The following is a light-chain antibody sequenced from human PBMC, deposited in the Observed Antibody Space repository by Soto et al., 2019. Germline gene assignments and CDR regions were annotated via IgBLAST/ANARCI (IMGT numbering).Light chain of an antibody. CDR1: QSVSSSY. J-gene: IGKJ1*01. CDR2: GAS. CDR3: QQYGSTPRT. Sequence: EIVLTQSPGTLSLSPGERATLSCRASQSVSSSYLVWYQHKHGQAPRLLIYGASTRATGIPDRFSGSGSGTDFTLTISRLEPEDFAVYYCQQYGSTPRTFGQGTKVEIK. V-gene: IGKV3-20*01.